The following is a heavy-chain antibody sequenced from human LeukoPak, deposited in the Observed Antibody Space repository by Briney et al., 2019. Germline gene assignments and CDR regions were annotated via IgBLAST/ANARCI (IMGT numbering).Heavy chain of an antibody. V-gene: IGHV3-43*01. Sequence: GGSLRLSCAASGFTFSSYSMNWVRQAPGKGLEWVSLISWDGGSTYYADSVKGRFTISRDNSKNSLYLQMNSLRTEDTALYYCAKNGIAAAGWDYYYYMDVWGKGTTVTISS. D-gene: IGHD6-13*01. CDR2: ISWDGGST. CDR1: GFTFSSYS. J-gene: IGHJ6*03. CDR3: AKNGIAAAGWDYYYYMDV.